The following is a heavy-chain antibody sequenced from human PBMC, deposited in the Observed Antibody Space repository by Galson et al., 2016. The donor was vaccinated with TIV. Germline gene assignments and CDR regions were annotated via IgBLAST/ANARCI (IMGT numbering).Heavy chain of an antibody. CDR2: MYYSGRT. D-gene: IGHD3-3*01. CDR1: GDSISSYY. CDR3: AGSGTVFGLIKNWFDP. J-gene: IGHJ5*02. V-gene: IGHV4-59*12. Sequence: ETLSLTCTVSGDSISSYYWSWLRQPPGKGLEWIGCMYYSGRTNFYNPSLKSRVTISVDASENQFSLKLSSVTAADTAVYYCAGSGTVFGLIKNWFDPWGQGTLVTVSS.